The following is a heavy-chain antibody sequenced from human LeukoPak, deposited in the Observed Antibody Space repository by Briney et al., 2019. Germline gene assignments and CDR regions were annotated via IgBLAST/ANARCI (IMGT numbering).Heavy chain of an antibody. D-gene: IGHD5-18*01. CDR1: GGSFSGYY. V-gene: IGHV4-34*01. CDR3: ARFLWITKRDTAMDQGYYFDY. J-gene: IGHJ4*02. CDR2: INHSGST. Sequence: SETLSLTCAVYGGSFSGYYWSWIRQPPGKGLEWIGEINHSGSTNYNPSLKSRVTISVDTSKNQFSLKLSSVTAADTAVYYCARFLWITKRDTAMDQGYYFDYWGQGTLVTVSS.